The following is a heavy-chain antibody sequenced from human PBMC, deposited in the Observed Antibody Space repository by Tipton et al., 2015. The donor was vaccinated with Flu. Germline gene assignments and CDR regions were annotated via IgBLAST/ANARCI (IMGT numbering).Heavy chain of an antibody. J-gene: IGHJ6*02. D-gene: IGHD3-16*01. V-gene: IGHV3-21*01. Sequence: GSLRFSCAASGFTFSTYSMNWVRQAPGKGLEWVSSISSGSTYIYYADSVQGRFTISRDNAKNSLYLQMNSLRAEDTAVYFCARYAFEGSYSLLDGWGQGTPVTVSS. CDR1: GFTFSTYS. CDR3: ARYAFEGSYSLLDG. CDR2: ISSGSTYI.